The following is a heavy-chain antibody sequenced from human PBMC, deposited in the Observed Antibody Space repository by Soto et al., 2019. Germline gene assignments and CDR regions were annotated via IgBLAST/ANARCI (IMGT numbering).Heavy chain of an antibody. J-gene: IGHJ6*03. CDR3: ARGYYDFWSGYYPRTNYYMDV. CDR1: GGSFSGYY. CDR2: INHSGST. V-gene: IGHV4-34*01. Sequence: PSETLSLTCAVYGGSFSGYYWSWIRQPPGKGLEWIGEINHSGSTNYNPSLKSRVTISVDTSKNQFSLKLSSVTAADTAVYYCARGYYDFWSGYYPRTNYYMDVWVKGTTVTVSS. D-gene: IGHD3-3*01.